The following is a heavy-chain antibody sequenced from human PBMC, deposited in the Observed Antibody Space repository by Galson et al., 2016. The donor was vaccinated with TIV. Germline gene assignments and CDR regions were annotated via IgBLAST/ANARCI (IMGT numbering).Heavy chain of an antibody. D-gene: IGHD3-3*01. CDR3: AKDTVPYDFWSGYPDY. Sequence: SLRLSCAASGFKFSNFAMNWVRQAPGKGLEWVAVISYDGSNKYYADSVKGRFTISRDNSKNTLYLQMNSLRAEDTAVYYCAKDTVPYDFWSGYPDYWGQGTLVTVSS. CDR2: ISYDGSNK. J-gene: IGHJ4*02. V-gene: IGHV3-30*18. CDR1: GFKFSNFA.